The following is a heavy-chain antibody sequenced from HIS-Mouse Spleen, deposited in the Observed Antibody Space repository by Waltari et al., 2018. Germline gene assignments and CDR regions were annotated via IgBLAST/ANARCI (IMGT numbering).Heavy chain of an antibody. V-gene: IGHV2-70*15. CDR2: IAGDDDK. J-gene: IGHJ4*02. Sequence: QVTLRESGPALVKPTQTLTLTCTFSGFSLSTSGMCVSWIRQPPGKALEWLASIAGDDDKYYSTSLKTRLTISRYTSKTQVVLTMTNMDPLDTATYYCARIAEGYTSGWYAFDYWGQGTLVTVSS. D-gene: IGHD6-19*01. CDR3: ARIAEGYTSGWYAFDY. CDR1: GFSLSTSGMC.